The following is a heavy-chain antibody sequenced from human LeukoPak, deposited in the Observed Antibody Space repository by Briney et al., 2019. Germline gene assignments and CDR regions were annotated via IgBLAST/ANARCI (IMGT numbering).Heavy chain of an antibody. J-gene: IGHJ4*02. V-gene: IGHV3-23*01. CDR1: GFTFASYA. D-gene: IGHD4-23*01. CDR3: AKKSGNSSPWFDY. Sequence: GGSLRLSCAASGFTFASYAMSWVHQAPGKGLEWVSAISVSTYYTDSVKGRFTISRDNSKNTLYLQMNSLRAEDTAVYYCAKKSGNSSPWFDYWGQGTLVTVSS. CDR2: ISVST.